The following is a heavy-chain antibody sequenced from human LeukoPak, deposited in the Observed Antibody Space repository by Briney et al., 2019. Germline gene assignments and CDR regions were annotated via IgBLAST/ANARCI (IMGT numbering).Heavy chain of an antibody. D-gene: IGHD6-19*01. J-gene: IGHJ4*02. CDR1: GGTFSSYA. CDR2: ISYDGSNK. CDR3: ARDIVAVAGSVLDY. Sequence: SCKASGGTFSSYAMHWVRQAPGKGLEWVAVISYDGSNKYYADSVKGRFTISRDNSKNTLYLQMNSLRAEDTAVYYRARDIVAVAGSVLDYWGQGTLVTVSS. V-gene: IGHV3-30-3*01.